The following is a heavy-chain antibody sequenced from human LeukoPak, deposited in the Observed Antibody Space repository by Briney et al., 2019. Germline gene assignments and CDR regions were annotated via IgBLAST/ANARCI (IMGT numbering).Heavy chain of an antibody. J-gene: IGHJ6*02. CDR2: INHSGST. V-gene: IGHV4-34*01. CDR1: GGSFSGYY. D-gene: IGHD2-2*01. CDR3: ARVSGASNQDIVVVPAAPNYYYYYGMDV. Sequence: SETLSLTCAVYGGSFSGYYWSWVRQPPGKGLEWIGEINHSGSTNYNPSLKSRVTISVDTSKNQFSLKLSSVTAADTAVYYCARVSGASNQDIVVVPAAPNYYYYYGMDVWGQGTTVTVSS.